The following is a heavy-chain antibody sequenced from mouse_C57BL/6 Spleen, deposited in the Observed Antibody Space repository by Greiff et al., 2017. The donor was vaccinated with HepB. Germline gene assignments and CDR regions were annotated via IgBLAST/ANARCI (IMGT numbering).Heavy chain of an antibody. D-gene: IGHD2-1*01. J-gene: IGHJ4*01. CDR2: IYPGDGDT. CDR3: ARPSMVGDYAMDY. V-gene: IGHV1-80*01. Sequence: VQLQQSGAELVKPGASVKISCKASGYAFSSYWMNWVKQRPGKGLEWIGQIYPGDGDTNYNGKFKGKATLTADKSSSTAYMHLSSLTSEDSAVYFCARPSMVGDYAMDYWDQGTSVTVSS. CDR1: GYAFSSYW.